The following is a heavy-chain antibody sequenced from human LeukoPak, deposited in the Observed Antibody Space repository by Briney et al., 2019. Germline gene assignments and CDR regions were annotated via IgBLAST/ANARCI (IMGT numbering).Heavy chain of an antibody. J-gene: IGHJ5*02. CDR2: ISAYNGNT. CDR3: ARDPPEARDGYKIWFDP. D-gene: IGHD5-24*01. Sequence: GASVKVSCKASGYTFTSYGISWVRQAPGQGLEWMGWISAYNGNTNYAQKLQGRVTMTTDTSTSTAYMELRSLRSDDTAVYYCARDPPEARDGYKIWFDPWGQGTLVTVSS. V-gene: IGHV1-18*01. CDR1: GYTFTSYG.